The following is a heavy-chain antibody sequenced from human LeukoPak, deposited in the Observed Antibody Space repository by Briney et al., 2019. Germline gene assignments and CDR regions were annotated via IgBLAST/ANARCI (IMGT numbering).Heavy chain of an antibody. D-gene: IGHD3-10*01. CDR1: GYSFTSYW. CDR3: ARHLRGPPLYGMDV. V-gene: IGHV5-51*01. CDR2: RYPGDSDT. Sequence: GESLKISCQGSGYSFTSYWIGWVRRMPGKGLGWMRIRYPGDSDTRYIQCFQGQITISADKSIITAYLQWSSLKAADNAMYYCARHLRGPPLYGMDVWGQGTTVTVSS. J-gene: IGHJ6*02.